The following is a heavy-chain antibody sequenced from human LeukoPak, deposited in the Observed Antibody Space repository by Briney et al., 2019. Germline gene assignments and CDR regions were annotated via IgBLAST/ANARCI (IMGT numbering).Heavy chain of an antibody. Sequence: ASVKVSCKASGYTFTSYYMHWVRQAPRQGLEWMGIINPSGGSTSYAQKFQGRVTMTRDTSTSTVYMELSSLRSEDTAVYYCARDRGGDYDLGYWGQGTLVTVSS. CDR1: GYTFTSYY. V-gene: IGHV1-46*01. D-gene: IGHD2-21*02. CDR2: INPSGGST. J-gene: IGHJ4*02. CDR3: ARDRGGDYDLGY.